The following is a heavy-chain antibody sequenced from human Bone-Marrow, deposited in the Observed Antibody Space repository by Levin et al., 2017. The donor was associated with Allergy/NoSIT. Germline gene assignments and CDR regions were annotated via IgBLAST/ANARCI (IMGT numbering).Heavy chain of an antibody. Sequence: PGESLKISCKASGYGFTDYWIYWVRQMPGKGLEWMARIDPSDSFTNYNPSFQGHVTISSDKSVSTAYLQWSSLKASDTAMYYCARSTDSASWAADYWGQGTLVTVSS. CDR3: ARSTDSASWAADY. CDR2: IDPSDSFT. J-gene: IGHJ4*02. CDR1: GYGFTDYW. D-gene: IGHD6-13*01. V-gene: IGHV5-10-1*01.